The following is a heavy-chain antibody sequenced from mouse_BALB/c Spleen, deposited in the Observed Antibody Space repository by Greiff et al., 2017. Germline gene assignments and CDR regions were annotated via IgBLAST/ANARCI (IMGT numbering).Heavy chain of an antibody. V-gene: IGHV14-3*02. CDR2: IDPANGNT. D-gene: IGHD1-1*01. J-gene: IGHJ2*01. CDR3: ARSHYYGSSRYFDY. Sequence: EVKLQESGAELVKPGASVKLSCTASGFNIKDTYMHWVKQRPEQGLEWIGRIDPANGNTKYDPKFQGKATITADTSSNTAYLQLSSLTSEDTAVYYCARSHYYGSSRYFDYWGQGTTLTVSS. CDR1: GFNIKDTY.